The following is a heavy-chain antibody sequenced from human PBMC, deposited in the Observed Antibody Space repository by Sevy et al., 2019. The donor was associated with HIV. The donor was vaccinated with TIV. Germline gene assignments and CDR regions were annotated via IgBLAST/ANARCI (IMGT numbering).Heavy chain of an antibody. CDR3: TRRYYDSSGPQYYYMDV. CDR1: GFTFSGSA. Sequence: GGSLRLSCAASGFTFSGSAMVWVRQASGKGLEWVGHVRSRANSYATAYGASVKGRLTISREDSKNTAYLQMNSLKTEDTALYFCTRRYYDSSGPQYYYMDVWGKGTTVTVSS. D-gene: IGHD3-22*01. J-gene: IGHJ6*03. CDR2: VRSRANSYAT. V-gene: IGHV3-73*01.